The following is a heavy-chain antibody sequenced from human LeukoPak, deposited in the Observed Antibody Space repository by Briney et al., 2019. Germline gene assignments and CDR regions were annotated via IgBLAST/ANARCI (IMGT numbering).Heavy chain of an antibody. D-gene: IGHD6-19*01. CDR3: QRNGFSSGLDY. Sequence: GGSLRLSCAASGFTFSSYEMNWVRQAPGKGLGWVSYISSSGSTRYYADSVKGRFTISRDDAKNSLYLQMISLRAEDTAVYYCQRNGFSSGLDYWGQGTLVTVSS. V-gene: IGHV3-48*03. J-gene: IGHJ4*02. CDR2: ISSSGSTR. CDR1: GFTFSSYE.